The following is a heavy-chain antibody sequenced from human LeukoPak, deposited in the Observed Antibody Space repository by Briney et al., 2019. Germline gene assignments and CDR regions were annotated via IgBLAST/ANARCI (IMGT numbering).Heavy chain of an antibody. V-gene: IGHV1-2*02. D-gene: IGHD3-3*01. J-gene: IGHJ6*03. CDR1: GYTFTSYD. Sequence: ASVKVSCKASGYTFTSYDINWVRQATGQGLEWMGWMNPNSGGTNYAQKFQGRVTMTRDTSISTAYMELSRLRSDDTAVYYCARTHYDFWSGYLGYMDVWGKGTTVTVSS. CDR2: MNPNSGGT. CDR3: ARTHYDFWSGYLGYMDV.